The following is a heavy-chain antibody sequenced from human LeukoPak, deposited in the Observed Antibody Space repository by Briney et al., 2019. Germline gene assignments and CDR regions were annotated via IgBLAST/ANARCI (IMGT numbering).Heavy chain of an antibody. V-gene: IGHV1-2*02. J-gene: IGHJ4*02. CDR3: ARDPIAAGIFDY. D-gene: IGHD6-13*01. Sequence: ASVKVSCKASGYTFTDYYMHWVRQAPGQGLEWMGWINPNSSGTSYAQKFQGRVTMTRDTSISTAYMDLSRLRSDDTAVYYCARDPIAAGIFDYWGQGTLVTVSS. CDR2: INPNSSGT. CDR1: GYTFTDYY.